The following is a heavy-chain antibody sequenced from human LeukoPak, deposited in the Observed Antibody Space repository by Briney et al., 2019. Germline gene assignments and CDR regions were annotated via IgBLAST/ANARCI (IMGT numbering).Heavy chain of an antibody. J-gene: IGHJ4*02. V-gene: IGHV3-53*01. D-gene: IGHD4-17*01. CDR3: ARDSGDGDYEPLDY. CDR2: LYRDGST. Sequence: GGSLRLSCAASGFTVSSSYMTWVRQAPGRGLKWFSILYRDGSTYYADSVKGRFTISRDNPKNTLYLQMNSLRAEDTAVYYCARDSGDGDYEPLDYWGQGTLVTVSS. CDR1: GFTVSSSY.